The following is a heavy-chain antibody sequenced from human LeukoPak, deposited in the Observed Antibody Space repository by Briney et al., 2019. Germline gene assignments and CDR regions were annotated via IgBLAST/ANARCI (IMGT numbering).Heavy chain of an antibody. CDR2: IYHSGST. D-gene: IGHD2-15*01. J-gene: IGHJ4*02. CDR3: ARSKWVAATYFDY. CDR1: GCSISSGYY. Sequence: SETLSLTCAVSGCSISSGYYWGWIRQPPGKGLEWIGSIYHSGSTYYNPPLKSRVTISVDTSKNQFSLKLSSVTAADTAVYYCARSKWVAATYFDYWGQGTLVTVSS. V-gene: IGHV4-38-2*01.